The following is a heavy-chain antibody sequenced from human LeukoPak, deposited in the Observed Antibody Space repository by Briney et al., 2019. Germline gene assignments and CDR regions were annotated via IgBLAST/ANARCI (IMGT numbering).Heavy chain of an antibody. V-gene: IGHV4-61*02. J-gene: IGHJ4*02. CDR1: GGSISSGSYY. Sequence: PSETLSLTCTVSGGSISSGSYYWSWIRQPAGKGLEWIRRIYTSGSTNYNPSLKSRVTISVDTSKNQFSLKLSSVTAADTAAYYCARTDSSGEKFDYWGQGTLVTVSS. D-gene: IGHD3-22*01. CDR3: ARTDSSGEKFDY. CDR2: IYTSGST.